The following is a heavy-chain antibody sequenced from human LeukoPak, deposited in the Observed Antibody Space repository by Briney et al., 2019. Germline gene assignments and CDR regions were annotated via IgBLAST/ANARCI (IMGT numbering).Heavy chain of an antibody. Sequence: PSETLSLTCTVSGGSVSSGSYYWSWIRQPPGKGLEWIGYIYYSGSTNYNPSLKSRVTISVDTPKNQFSLELSSVTAADTAVYYCAREAQYDFWSGYYCFDYWGQGTLVTVSS. CDR3: AREAQYDFWSGYYCFDY. D-gene: IGHD3-3*01. CDR1: GGSVSSGSYY. CDR2: IYYSGST. J-gene: IGHJ4*02. V-gene: IGHV4-61*01.